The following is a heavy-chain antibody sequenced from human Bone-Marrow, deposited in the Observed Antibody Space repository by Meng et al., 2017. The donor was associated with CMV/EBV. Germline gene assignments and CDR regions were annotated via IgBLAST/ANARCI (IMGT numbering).Heavy chain of an antibody. J-gene: IGHJ4*02. D-gene: IGHD6-19*01. CDR3: ATGVADFEY. V-gene: IGHV1-8*01. CDR1: GYTFTSYD. CDR2: MNPNSGNT. Sequence: QVQLVQSGAEVKKPVASVKVSCKASGYTFTSYDINSVRQAAGQGLEWMGWMNPNSGNTDYAQKFQGRVTMTRNISKSTAYMDLSSLRSEDTAVYYCATGVADFEYWGQGTLVTVSS.